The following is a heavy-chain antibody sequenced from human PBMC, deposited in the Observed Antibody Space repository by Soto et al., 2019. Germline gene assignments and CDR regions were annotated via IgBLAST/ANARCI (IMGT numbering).Heavy chain of an antibody. V-gene: IGHV3-23*01. CDR3: AKDLGDYDFWSGPDAFDI. CDR1: GFHFGASW. CDR2: ISGSGGST. D-gene: IGHD3-3*01. J-gene: IGHJ3*02. Sequence: GGSLRLSCAASGFHFGASWMAWVRQAPGKGLEWVSAISGSGGSTYYADSVKGRFTISRDNSKNTLYLQMNSLRAEDTAVYYCAKDLGDYDFWSGPDAFDIWGQGTMVTVSS.